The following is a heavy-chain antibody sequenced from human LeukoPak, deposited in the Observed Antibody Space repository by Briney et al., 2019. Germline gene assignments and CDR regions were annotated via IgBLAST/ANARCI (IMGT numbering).Heavy chain of an antibody. Sequence: GGSLRLSCAASGFTFSSYAMHWVRQAPGKGLEWVSYISSSSSSIYYADSVKGRFTISRDNAKNSLYLQMNSLRAEDTAVYYCARDNGHRRIEAAGLGYWGQGTLVTVSS. D-gene: IGHD6-13*01. J-gene: IGHJ4*02. CDR1: GFTFSSYA. V-gene: IGHV3-48*01. CDR2: ISSSSSSI. CDR3: ARDNGHRRIEAAGLGY.